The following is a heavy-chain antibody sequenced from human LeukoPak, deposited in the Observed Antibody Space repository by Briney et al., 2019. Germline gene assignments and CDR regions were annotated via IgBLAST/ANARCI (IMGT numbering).Heavy chain of an antibody. CDR3: ARGYCSSTSCYWGVGYYYGMDV. D-gene: IGHD2-2*01. Sequence: ASVKVSCKASGYTFTGYYMHWVRQAPGQGLEWMGWINPNSGGTNYAQKFQGRVTMTRDTSISTAYMELSRLRSDDTAVYYCARGYCSSTSCYWGVGYYYGMDVWGQGTTVTVSS. J-gene: IGHJ6*02. V-gene: IGHV1-2*02. CDR1: GYTFTGYY. CDR2: INPNSGGT.